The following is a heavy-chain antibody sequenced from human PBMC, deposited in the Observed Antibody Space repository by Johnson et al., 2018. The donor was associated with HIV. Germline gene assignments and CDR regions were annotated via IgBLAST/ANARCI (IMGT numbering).Heavy chain of an antibody. CDR1: GFTFSNAW. Sequence: VQLVESGGGLVKPGGSLRLSCAASGFTFSNAWMSWVRQAPGKGLEWVGRMKSKTDGGTTDYAAPVKGRFTIPRDDPKNTLYLQMNSLRAEDTAVYYCARVEAAAGLAFDIWGQGTMVTVSS. V-gene: IGHV3-15*01. CDR3: ARVEAAAGLAFDI. D-gene: IGHD6-13*01. J-gene: IGHJ3*02. CDR2: MKSKTDGGTT.